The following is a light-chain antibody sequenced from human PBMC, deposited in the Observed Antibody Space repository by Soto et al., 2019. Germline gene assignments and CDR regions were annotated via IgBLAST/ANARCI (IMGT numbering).Light chain of an antibody. Sequence: QSVLTQPPSVSGAPGQRVTISCTGSSSNIGAGYDVHWYQQLPGTAPKPLIYGNSNRPSGVPDRFSGSKSGTSASLAITGLQAEDEADYYCQSYDSSLSGYVVFGGGTKVTVL. V-gene: IGLV1-40*01. CDR2: GNS. J-gene: IGLJ2*01. CDR3: QSYDSSLSGYVV. CDR1: SSNIGAGYD.